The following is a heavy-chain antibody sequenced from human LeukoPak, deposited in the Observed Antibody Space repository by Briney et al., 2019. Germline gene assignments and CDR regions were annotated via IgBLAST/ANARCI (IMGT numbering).Heavy chain of an antibody. J-gene: IGHJ6*02. Sequence: GGSLRLSCAASGFTFSSHWMHWVRQAPGKGLVWVSRVNGDGRTTIYADSVKGRFTISRDNAKNTLYLQMNSLRAEDTAVYYCAKIAARFYYYYYGMDVWGQGTTVTVSS. CDR3: AKIAARFYYYYYGMDV. D-gene: IGHD6-6*01. V-gene: IGHV3-74*01. CDR2: VNGDGRTT. CDR1: GFTFSSHW.